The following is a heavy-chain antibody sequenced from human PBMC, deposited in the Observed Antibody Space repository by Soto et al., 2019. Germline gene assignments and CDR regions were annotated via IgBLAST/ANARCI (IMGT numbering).Heavy chain of an antibody. CDR1: GFTFSSSW. CDR3: ARDSERGYSYGHLAFDI. CDR2: IKQDGSEK. D-gene: IGHD5-18*01. Sequence: LRLSCAASGFTFSSSWMSWVRQAPGKGLEWVANIKQDGSEKYYVDSVKGRFTISRDNAKNSLYLQMNSLRAEDTAVYYCARDSERGYSYGHLAFDIWGQGTMVTVSS. J-gene: IGHJ3*02. V-gene: IGHV3-7*01.